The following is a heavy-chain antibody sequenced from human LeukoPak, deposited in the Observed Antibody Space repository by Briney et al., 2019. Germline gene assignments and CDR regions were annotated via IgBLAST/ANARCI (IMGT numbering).Heavy chain of an antibody. CDR2: ISSDGTRT. CDR1: GLTFSRYW. D-gene: IGHD3-22*01. J-gene: IGHJ6*03. V-gene: IGHV3-74*01. CDR3: AKSPYYHLFHYYMDV. Sequence: GGSLRLSCAASGLTFSRYWMHWIRQAPGKGLVWVSHISSDGTRTHYADSVKGRFTISRDNANETLCLQMDSLKVEDTATYYCAKSPYYHLFHYYMDVWGKGTTVSVS.